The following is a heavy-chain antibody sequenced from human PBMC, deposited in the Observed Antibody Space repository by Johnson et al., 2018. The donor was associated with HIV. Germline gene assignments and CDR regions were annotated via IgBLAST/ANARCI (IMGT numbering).Heavy chain of an antibody. V-gene: IGHV3-11*04. CDR3: ARDSTPWGGDYVGYAFDI. CDR1: GIRVSSYY. Sequence: QVQLMESGGGLVQPEGSLRLSCAASGIRVSSYYMSWIRQAPGKGLEWVSYISSSGSTIYYADFVKGRFTISRDNAKKSLYLQMNSLRAEDTALYYCARDSTPWGGDYVGYAFDIWGRGTMVTVSS. D-gene: IGHD4-17*01. J-gene: IGHJ3*02. CDR2: ISSSGSTI.